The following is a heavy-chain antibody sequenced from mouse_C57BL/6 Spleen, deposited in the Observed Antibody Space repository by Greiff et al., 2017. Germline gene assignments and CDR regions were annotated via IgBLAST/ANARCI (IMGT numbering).Heavy chain of an antibody. CDR2: IYPSDGST. Sequence: QVQLQQSGPELVKPGASVKLSCQASGYTFTSYDINWVKQRPGPGLAWIGWIYPSDGSTKYNEKFKGKATLTVDTSSSTAYMELHSLTSEDTAVDVCARGPYYSNYVLMDYWGQGTSVTVSS. J-gene: IGHJ4*01. V-gene: IGHV1-85*01. D-gene: IGHD2-5*01. CDR3: ARGPYYSNYVLMDY. CDR1: GYTFTSYD.